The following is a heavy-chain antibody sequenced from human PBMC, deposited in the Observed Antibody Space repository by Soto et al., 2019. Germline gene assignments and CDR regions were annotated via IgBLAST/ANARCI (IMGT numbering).Heavy chain of an antibody. CDR1: GFTFSDYY. D-gene: IGHD2-2*01. V-gene: IGHV3-11*06. Sequence: QVQLVESGGGLVKPGGSLRLSCAASGFTFSDYYMSWIRQAPGKGLEWISYISGSNIYTNYADSVKGRFTISRDNANNSLYLQMDSLRVEDTAVYYCARDGGEVIPAAIGGGYGMDDWGQGTTVTVSS. CDR2: ISGSNIYT. J-gene: IGHJ6*02. CDR3: ARDGGEVIPAAIGGGYGMDD.